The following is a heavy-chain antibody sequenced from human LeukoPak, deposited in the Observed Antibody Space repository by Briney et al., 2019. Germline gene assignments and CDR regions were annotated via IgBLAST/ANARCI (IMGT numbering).Heavy chain of an antibody. J-gene: IGHJ6*02. V-gene: IGHV3-66*01. CDR2: IYSGGST. CDR3: ARGLPYYDSSGYLSYGMDV. D-gene: IGHD3-22*01. Sequence: GGSLRLSCAASGFTVSSNYMSWVRQAPGKGLEWVSVIYSGGSTYYADSVKGRFTISRDNSKNTLYLQMNSLRAEDTAVYYCARGLPYYDSSGYLSYGMDVWGQGTTVTVSS. CDR1: GFTVSSNY.